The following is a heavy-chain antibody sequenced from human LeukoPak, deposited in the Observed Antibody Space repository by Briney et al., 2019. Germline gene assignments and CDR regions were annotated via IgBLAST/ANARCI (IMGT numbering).Heavy chain of an antibody. V-gene: IGHV4-61*02. CDR1: GGSISSGSYY. D-gene: IGHD1-26*01. CDR2: IYSSGST. CDR3: ASLRERSYYARGFDY. Sequence: PSETLSLTCTVSGGSISSGSYYWSWIRQPAGKGLEWIGRIYSSGSTNYNPSLKSRVTISLDTSKNQFSLKLSSVTAADTAVYYCASLRERSYYARGFDYWGQGTLVTVSS. J-gene: IGHJ4*02.